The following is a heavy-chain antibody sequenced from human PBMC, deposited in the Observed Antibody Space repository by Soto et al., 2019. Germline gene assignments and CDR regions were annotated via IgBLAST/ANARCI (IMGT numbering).Heavy chain of an antibody. J-gene: IGHJ6*02. V-gene: IGHV3-15*01. D-gene: IGHD1-26*01. CDR1: GFTFSNAW. CDR3: TTDRENQRVRPYYCYGMDV. CDR2: IKCKTDGGTT. Sequence: GGSLRLSCAASGFTFSNAWMSWVRQAPWGGLECVGRIKCKTDGGTTDYAAPVQGRFTISRDDSKNTLYLQMNSLKTEETAVYYCTTDRENQRVRPYYCYGMDVWGQGSTMTVSS.